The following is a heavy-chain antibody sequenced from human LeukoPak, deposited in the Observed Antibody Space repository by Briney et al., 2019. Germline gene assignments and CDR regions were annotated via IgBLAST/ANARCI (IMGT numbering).Heavy chain of an antibody. CDR3: ARDAKHYDILTGHDAFDI. V-gene: IGHV1-69*13. D-gene: IGHD3-9*01. CDR2: IIPIFGTA. J-gene: IGHJ3*02. CDR1: GYTLTELS. Sequence: SVTVSCKVSGYTLTELSMHWVRQAPGQGLEWMGGIIPIFGTANYAQKFQGRVTITADESTSTAYMELSSLRSEDTAVYYCARDAKHYDILTGHDAFDIWGQGTMVTVSS.